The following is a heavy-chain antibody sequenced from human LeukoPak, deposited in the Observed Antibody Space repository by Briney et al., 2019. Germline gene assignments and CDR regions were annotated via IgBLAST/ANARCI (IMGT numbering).Heavy chain of an antibody. CDR2: IYYSGST. D-gene: IGHD3-9*01. CDR3: ARGLGDYDTEGY. Sequence: SETLSLTCTVSGGSISSSSYYWGWIRQPPGKGLEWIGSIYYSGSTYYNPSLKSRVTISVETSKNEFSLKLRSVTAADTAVYYCARGLGDYDTEGYWGQGTLVTVSS. V-gene: IGHV4-39*07. CDR1: GGSISSSSYY. J-gene: IGHJ4*02.